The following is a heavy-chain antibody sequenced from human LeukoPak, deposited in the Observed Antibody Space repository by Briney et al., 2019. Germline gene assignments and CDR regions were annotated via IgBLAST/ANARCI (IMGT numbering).Heavy chain of an antibody. D-gene: IGHD1-26*01. V-gene: IGHV1-46*01. CDR1: GYTFTSYY. J-gene: IGHJ4*02. CDR3: ARVVGGGSYGRTFDY. CDR2: INPSGGST. Sequence: GASVKVSCKASGYTFTSYYMHWVRRAPGQGLEWMGIINPSGGSTSYAQKFQGRVTMTRDTSTSTVYMELSSLRFEDTAVYYCARVVGGGSYGRTFDYWGQGTLVTVSS.